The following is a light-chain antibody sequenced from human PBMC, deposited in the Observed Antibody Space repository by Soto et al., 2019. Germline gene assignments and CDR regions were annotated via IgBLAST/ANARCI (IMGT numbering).Light chain of an antibody. CDR3: QQNYMPPWT. CDR2: AAS. V-gene: IGKV1-39*01. Sequence: DLQMTQSPSSLSASVGDRVTITCRASQTITTYLNWYQHKPGKAPNLLIYAASNLQSGVPSRFSGSGSGTDFTLTISSLQPEDFATYYCQQNYMPPWTFGQGTKLESK. J-gene: IGKJ2*02. CDR1: QTITTY.